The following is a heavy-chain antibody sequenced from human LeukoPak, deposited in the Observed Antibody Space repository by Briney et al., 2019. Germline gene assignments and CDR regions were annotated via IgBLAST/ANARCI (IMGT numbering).Heavy chain of an antibody. Sequence: PGRSLRLSCAASGFTFDDYAMHWFRQAPGKGLEWVSGISWNSGSIGYADSVKGRFTISRDNAKNSLYLQMNSLRAEDTALYYCAKEGSGDYTFDYWGQGTLVTVSS. D-gene: IGHD4-17*01. V-gene: IGHV3-9*01. CDR3: AKEGSGDYTFDY. CDR1: GFTFDDYA. J-gene: IGHJ4*02. CDR2: ISWNSGSI.